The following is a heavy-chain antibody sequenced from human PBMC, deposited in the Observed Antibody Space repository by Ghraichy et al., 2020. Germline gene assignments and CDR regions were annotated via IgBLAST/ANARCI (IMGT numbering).Heavy chain of an antibody. J-gene: IGHJ6*02. CDR2: VDHGGST. CDR3: ASRPGIHYYGMDV. D-gene: IGHD2/OR15-2a*01. V-gene: IGHV4-39*07. CDR1: GGSISSSTYY. Sequence: SETLSLTCTVSGGSISSSTYYWGWIRQPPGKGLEWIGEVDHGGSTNYNPSLKSRVTISVDTSKNQFSLKLSSVTAADTAVYYCASRPGIHYYGMDVWGQGTTVTVSS.